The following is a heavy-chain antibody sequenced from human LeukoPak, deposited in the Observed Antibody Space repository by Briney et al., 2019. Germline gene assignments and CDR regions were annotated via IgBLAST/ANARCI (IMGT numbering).Heavy chain of an antibody. Sequence: SETLSLTCTVSGGSISSSSYYWGWIRQPPGKGLEWIGSIYYSGSTYYNPSLKSRVTISVDTSKNQFSLKLSSVTAADTAVYYCAGTYYYDSSGYYSLDYWGQGTLVTVSS. V-gene: IGHV4-39*01. CDR2: IYYSGST. CDR3: AGTYYYDSSGYYSLDY. J-gene: IGHJ4*02. D-gene: IGHD3-22*01. CDR1: GGSISSSSYY.